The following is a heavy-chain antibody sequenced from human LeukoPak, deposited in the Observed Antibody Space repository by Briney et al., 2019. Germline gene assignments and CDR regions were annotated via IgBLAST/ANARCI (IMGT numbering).Heavy chain of an antibody. CDR3: AKDNDVGWLVPVDY. CDR1: GFTFSSYA. CDR2: ISGSGDST. V-gene: IGHV3-23*01. Sequence: GGSLRLSCAASGFTFSSYAMSWVRQPPGNGLEWVSAISGSGDSTYYGDSVKGRFTISRDTSKNKPYLQMNSLMAEHPAIYYCAKDNDVGWLVPVDYWGQGTLVTVSS. D-gene: IGHD6-19*01. J-gene: IGHJ4*02.